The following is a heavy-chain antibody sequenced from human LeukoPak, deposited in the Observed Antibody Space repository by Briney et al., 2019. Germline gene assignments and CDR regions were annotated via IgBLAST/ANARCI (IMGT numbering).Heavy chain of an antibody. CDR2: IIPIFGTA. V-gene: IGHV1-69*06. CDR3: ASSSILRYFDWLFNGMDV. Sequence: ASVKVSCKASGGTFSSYAISWVRQAPGQGLEWMGGIIPIFGTANYAQKFQGRVTITADKSTSTAYMELSSLRSEGTAVYYCASSSILRYFDWLFNGMDVWGKGTTVTVSS. J-gene: IGHJ6*04. CDR1: GGTFSSYA. D-gene: IGHD3-9*01.